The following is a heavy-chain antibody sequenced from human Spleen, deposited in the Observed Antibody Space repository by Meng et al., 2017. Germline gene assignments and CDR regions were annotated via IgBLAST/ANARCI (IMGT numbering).Heavy chain of an antibody. D-gene: IGHD4-11*01. J-gene: IGHJ4*02. V-gene: IGHV4-34*01. CDR3: ARGPTTMAHDFDY. Sequence: QLQQWGGVLLMPSVTPSSPCVVSGGSFSDYSRSWIRQPPGKGLEWIGEINHSGSTNYNPSLGSRATISVETSQNNLSLKLSSVTAADSAVYYCARGPTTMAHDFDYWGQGTLVTVSS. CDR2: INHSGST. CDR1: GGSFSDYS.